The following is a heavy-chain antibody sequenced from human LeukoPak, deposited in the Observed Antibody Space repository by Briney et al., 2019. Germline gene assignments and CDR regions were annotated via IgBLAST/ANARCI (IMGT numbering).Heavy chain of an antibody. J-gene: IGHJ4*02. V-gene: IGHV4-34*01. D-gene: IGHD5-18*01. CDR1: GGSFSGYY. Sequence: SETLSLTCAVYGGSFSGYYWSWIRQPPGKGLEWIGEINHSGSTNYNPSLKSRVTISVDTSKNQFSLKLSSVTAADTAVYYCARGWSYGSRVFDYWGQGTLVTVSS. CDR3: ARGWSYGSRVFDY. CDR2: INHSGST.